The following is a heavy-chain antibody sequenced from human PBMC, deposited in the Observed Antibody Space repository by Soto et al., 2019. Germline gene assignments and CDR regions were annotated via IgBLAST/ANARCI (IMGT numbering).Heavy chain of an antibody. CDR1: GFTFDEYA. D-gene: IGHD6-13*01. V-gene: IGHV3-9*01. CDR2: ISWNSGSI. Sequence: GGSLRLSCAGSGFTFDEYAMHWLRQVPGKGLEWVSGISWNSGSIGYADSVKGRFTISRDNARNSLYLQMDNLTTEDTAYYYCARDGTRAYTSSWYYFDYWGQGALVTVSS. J-gene: IGHJ4*02. CDR3: ARDGTRAYTSSWYYFDY.